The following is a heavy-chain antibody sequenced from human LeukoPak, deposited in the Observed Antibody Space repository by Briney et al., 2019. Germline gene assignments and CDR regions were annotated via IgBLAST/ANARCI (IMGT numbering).Heavy chain of an antibody. CDR1: GFTFGDYV. V-gene: IGHV3-49*04. CDR2: IRSKAYGATT. CDR3: SRGITGRPRGYYYYYYMDV. Sequence: GGSLRLSCTASGFTFGDYVMSWVRQAPGKGLEWVGFIRSKAYGATTEYAASVKGRFTISRDDSISVAYLQMNSLKTEDTGVYHCSRGITGRPRGYYYYYYMDVWGKGTTVTVSS. J-gene: IGHJ6*03. D-gene: IGHD2-8*02.